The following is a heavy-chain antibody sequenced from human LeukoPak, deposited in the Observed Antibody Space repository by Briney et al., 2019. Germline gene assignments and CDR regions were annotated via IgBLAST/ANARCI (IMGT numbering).Heavy chain of an antibody. CDR1: GFTFSSHA. CDR2: ISGSGGST. D-gene: IGHD6-13*01. CDR3: AKDKGIAAAPLDYMDV. J-gene: IGHJ6*03. V-gene: IGHV3-23*01. Sequence: PGGSLRLSCAASGFTFSSHAMSWVRQAPGKGLEWVSAISGSGGSTYYADSVKGRFTISRDNSKNTLYLQMNSLRVEDTAVYYCAKDKGIAAAPLDYMDVWGKGTTATVSS.